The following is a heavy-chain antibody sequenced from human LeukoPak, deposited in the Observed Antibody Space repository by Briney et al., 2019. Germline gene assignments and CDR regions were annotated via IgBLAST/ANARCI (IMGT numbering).Heavy chain of an antibody. V-gene: IGHV1-2*02. CDR2: INPNSGGT. D-gene: IGHD1-26*01. CDR1: GYTFTGYY. J-gene: IGHJ4*02. Sequence: ASVKVSCKASGYTFTGYYMHWVRQAPGQGLEWIGWINPNSGGTNYAQKFQGRVTMTRDTSISTAYMELSRLRSDDTAVYYCARDQPGIVGATPIDYWGQGTLVTVSS. CDR3: ARDQPGIVGATPIDY.